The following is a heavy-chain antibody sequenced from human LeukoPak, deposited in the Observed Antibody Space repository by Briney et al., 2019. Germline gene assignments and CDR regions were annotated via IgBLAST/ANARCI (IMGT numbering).Heavy chain of an antibody. CDR2: INPHSGGT. Sequence: ASVKVSCKASGYTFTGYYMHWVRQAPGQGLEWMGWINPHSGGTNYAQKFQGRVTMTRDTSISTAYMELSRLRSDDTAVYYCARRFYSSGWYRDYMDVWGKGTTVTISS. J-gene: IGHJ6*03. V-gene: IGHV1-2*02. CDR3: ARRFYSSGWYRDYMDV. CDR1: GYTFTGYY. D-gene: IGHD6-19*01.